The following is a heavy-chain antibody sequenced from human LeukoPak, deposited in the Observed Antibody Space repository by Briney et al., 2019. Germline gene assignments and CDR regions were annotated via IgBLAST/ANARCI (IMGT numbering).Heavy chain of an antibody. J-gene: IGHJ4*02. V-gene: IGHV3-53*01. CDR2: IHTGGST. CDR3: AREGKWLQLRYFDY. D-gene: IGHD5-24*01. CDR1: GFTVSSNF. Sequence: GGSLRLSCAASGFTVSSNFMSWVRQAPGKGLEWVSVIHTGGSTYYADSVKGRFTISRDTSNNTLYLQMNSLRADDTAVYYCAREGKWLQLRYFDYWGQGTLVTVSS.